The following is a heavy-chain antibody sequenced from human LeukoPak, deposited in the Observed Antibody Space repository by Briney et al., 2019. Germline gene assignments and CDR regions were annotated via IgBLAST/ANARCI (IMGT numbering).Heavy chain of an antibody. J-gene: IGHJ4*02. CDR1: GGSISSSSYY. D-gene: IGHD3-22*01. CDR2: IYYSGST. V-gene: IGHV4-39*01. CDR3: ARHPHMYYYDSSGYRRGFDY. Sequence: SEALSLTCTVSGGSISSSSYYWGWIRQPPGKGLEWIGSIYYSGSTYYNPSLKSRVTISVDTSKNQFSLKLSSVTAADTAVYYCARHPHMYYYDSSGYRRGFDYWGQGTLVTVSS.